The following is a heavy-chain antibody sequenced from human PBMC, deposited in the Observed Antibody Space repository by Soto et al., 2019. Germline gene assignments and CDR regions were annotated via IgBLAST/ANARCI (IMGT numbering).Heavy chain of an antibody. V-gene: IGHV4-31*03. J-gene: IGHJ2*01. CDR2: IYYSGST. CDR3: ARERSSSRKYDTYFDL. D-gene: IGHD6-13*01. CDR1: GGSISSGGYY. Sequence: QVQLQESGPGLVKPSQTLSLTCTVSGGSISSGGYYWSWIRQHPGKGLEWIGYIYYSGSTYYNPSLKSRVTISXXTXKXXFSLKLSSVTAADTAVYYCARERSSSRKYDTYFDLWGRGTLVTVSS.